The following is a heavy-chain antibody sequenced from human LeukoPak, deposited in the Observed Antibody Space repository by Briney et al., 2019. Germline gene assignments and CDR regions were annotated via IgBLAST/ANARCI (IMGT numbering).Heavy chain of an antibody. CDR1: GFTFDDYA. D-gene: IGHD6-13*01. Sequence: GGSLRLSFAASGFTFDDYAMHWVRQAPGKGLEWVSGISWNSGSIGYADSVKGRFTISRDNAKNSLYLQMNSLRAEDTALYYCAKDMGYSSSLDYWGQGTLVTVSS. CDR3: AKDMGYSSSLDY. CDR2: ISWNSGSI. V-gene: IGHV3-9*01. J-gene: IGHJ4*02.